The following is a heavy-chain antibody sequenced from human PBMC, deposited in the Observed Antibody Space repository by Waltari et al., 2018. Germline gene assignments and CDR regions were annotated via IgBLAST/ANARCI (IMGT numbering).Heavy chain of an antibody. CDR2: INHSGRT. J-gene: IGHJ4*02. V-gene: IGHV4-34*01. Sequence: QVQLQQWGAGLLKPSETLSLTCVVYGGSFSGFYGRWIRQAPGKGLEWIGEINHSGRTNYNPSLKSRVTISVDTSKNQFSLKVSSVTAADTAVYYCARGGQWKFDYWGQGTLVTVSS. D-gene: IGHD6-19*01. CDR3: ARGGQWKFDY. CDR1: GGSFSGFY.